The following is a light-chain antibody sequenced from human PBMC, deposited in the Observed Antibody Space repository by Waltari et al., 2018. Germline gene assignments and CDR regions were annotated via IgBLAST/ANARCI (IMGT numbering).Light chain of an antibody. V-gene: IGKV3-15*01. CDR3: HQYKNWPPWT. J-gene: IGKJ1*01. CDR2: DAS. Sequence: EILVTQSPATLSLSPGERATLSCRASESVSTNVAWYQQKPGQPPRLLIYDASTRATGIPARFSGSGSGTEFTLSISSLQSEDFAVYYCHQYKNWPPWTFGQGTKVEIK. CDR1: ESVSTN.